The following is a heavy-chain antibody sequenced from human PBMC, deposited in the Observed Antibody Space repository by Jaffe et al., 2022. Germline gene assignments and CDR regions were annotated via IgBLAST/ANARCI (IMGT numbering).Heavy chain of an antibody. CDR1: GYSISSGYY. D-gene: IGHD4-17*01. Sequence: QVQLQESGPGLVKPSETLSLTCAVSGYSISSGYYWGWIRQPPGKGLEWIGSIYHSGSTYYNPSLKSRVTISVDTSKNQFSLKLSSVTAADTAVYYCARLVDDYGDYIDAFDIWGQGTMVTVSS. CDR2: IYHSGST. V-gene: IGHV4-38-2*01. J-gene: IGHJ3*02. CDR3: ARLVDDYGDYIDAFDI.